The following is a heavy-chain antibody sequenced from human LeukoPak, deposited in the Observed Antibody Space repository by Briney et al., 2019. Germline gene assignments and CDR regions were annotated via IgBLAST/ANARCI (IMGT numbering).Heavy chain of an antibody. J-gene: IGHJ5*02. V-gene: IGHV3-74*01. D-gene: IGHD2-21*02. CDR3: ARDAGDCGGDCPRWFDP. Sequence: GGSLRLSCAASGFTFSSYWMHWVRQAPGKGLVWVSRINTDGTSTSYADSVKGRFTISRDNAKNTVDLQMNSLRGEDTAVYYCARDAGDCGGDCPRWFDPWGQGTLVTVS. CDR1: GFTFSSYW. CDR2: INTDGTST.